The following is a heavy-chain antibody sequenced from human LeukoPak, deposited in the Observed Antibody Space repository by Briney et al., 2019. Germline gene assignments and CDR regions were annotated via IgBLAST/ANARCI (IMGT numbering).Heavy chain of an antibody. CDR2: IYYSGST. V-gene: IGHV4-59*01. J-gene: IGHJ6*03. CDR1: GGSISSYY. CDR3: ARRVGAGSIVTTKQYYYYYYYMDV. Sequence: PSETLSLXCTVSGGSISSYYWSWIRQPPGKGLEWIGYIYYSGSTSYNPSLKSRVTISVDTSKNQFSLKLSSLTAADTEVYYCARRVGAGSIVTTKQYYYYYYYMDVWGKGTTVTVSS. D-gene: IGHD6-6*01.